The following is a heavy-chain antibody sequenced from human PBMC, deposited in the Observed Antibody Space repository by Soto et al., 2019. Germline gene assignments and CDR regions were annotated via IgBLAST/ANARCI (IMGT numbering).Heavy chain of an antibody. Sequence: EVQVVESGGDLVQPGGSLRLSCAASGFTVSNNYMAWVRQAPGKGLEWVSVSYSGVSTYYADSVKGRFTISRDNSKNTLYLHMNSLRVEDTAVYYCARGDSGTYHPEYWGQGTQVTVSS. D-gene: IGHD3-10*01. V-gene: IGHV3-66*01. CDR1: GFTVSNNY. CDR2: SYSGVST. CDR3: ARGDSGTYHPEY. J-gene: IGHJ4*02.